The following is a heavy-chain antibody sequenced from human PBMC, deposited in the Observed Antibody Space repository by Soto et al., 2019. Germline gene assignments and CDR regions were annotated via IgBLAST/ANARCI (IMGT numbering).Heavy chain of an antibody. CDR2: ISDSSSYI. D-gene: IGHD1-1*01. J-gene: IGHJ4*02. Sequence: EVHLVESGGGLVKPGGSLRLSCAASGFTFSIYSMNWVRQAPGKGLEWVSSISDSSSYINYADSVKGRFTISRDNAKNSLFLQMNSLRAEDTAVYYCARDRRPRNEADPFDYWGQGSLVTVSS. V-gene: IGHV3-21*01. CDR1: GFTFSIYS. CDR3: ARDRRPRNEADPFDY.